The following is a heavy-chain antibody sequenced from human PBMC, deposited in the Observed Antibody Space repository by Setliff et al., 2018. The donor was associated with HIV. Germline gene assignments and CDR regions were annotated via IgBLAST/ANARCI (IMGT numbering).Heavy chain of an antibody. D-gene: IGHD1-7*01. CDR2: INPSSGST. CDR3: ARVWDWNYDLGY. V-gene: IGHV1-46*01. J-gene: IGHJ4*02. CDR1: GYTFTSYY. Sequence: GASVKVSCKASGYTFTSYYMHWVRQAPGQGLEWMGIINPSSGSTTYAQKFQGRVTMTRDTSTSTVYMELSSLRSEDTAVYYCARVWDWNYDLGYWGQGTLVTVSS.